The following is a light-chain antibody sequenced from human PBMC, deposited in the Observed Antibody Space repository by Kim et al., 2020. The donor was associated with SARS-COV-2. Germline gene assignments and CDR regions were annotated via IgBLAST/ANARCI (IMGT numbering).Light chain of an antibody. CDR3: QHHGNSPWYT. V-gene: IGKV3-20*01. Sequence: EIVLTQSPGTLSLSPGERATLSCRASQSVKSTYLAWFQQKPGQTPRLLIYGTSRRATGIPDRFSGSGSGTDFTLTITRLEPEDFAVYYCQHHGNSPWYTFGQGTKLEI. CDR2: GTS. CDR1: QSVKSTY. J-gene: IGKJ2*01.